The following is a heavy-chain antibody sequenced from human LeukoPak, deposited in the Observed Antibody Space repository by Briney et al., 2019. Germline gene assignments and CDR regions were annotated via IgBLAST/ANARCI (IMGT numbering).Heavy chain of an antibody. D-gene: IGHD3-10*01. V-gene: IGHV4-39*01. CDR1: GGSISSSNYY. CDR2: MYYKGTT. J-gene: IGHJ4*02. Sequence: SETLSLTCTVSGGSISSSNYYWGWIRQPPGKGLEWIGGMYYKGTTYYNPSLESRVTISVDMSKNLCSLKLSSVTAADTAVYYCVGEEYGTGSYYKSSDRGQGTLVSVSS. CDR3: VGEEYGTGSYYKSSD.